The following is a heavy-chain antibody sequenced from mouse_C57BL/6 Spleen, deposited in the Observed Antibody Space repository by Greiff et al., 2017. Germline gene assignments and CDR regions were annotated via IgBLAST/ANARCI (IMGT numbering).Heavy chain of an antibody. Sequence: EVQLQQSGRGLVQPPRSMPLTCAVSGFPFSDAWVDLVRQSPEKGLEWVAEIRNKANNHATYSAESVKGRFTISRDDSKSSVYLQMNSLRAEDTCIYDCTSPMGSYCSFDARGTAATVTAFS. J-gene: IGHJ1*03. V-gene: IGHV6-6*01. D-gene: IGHD2-3*01. CDR2: IRNKANNHAT. CDR3: TSPMGSYCSFDA. CDR1: GFPFSDAW.